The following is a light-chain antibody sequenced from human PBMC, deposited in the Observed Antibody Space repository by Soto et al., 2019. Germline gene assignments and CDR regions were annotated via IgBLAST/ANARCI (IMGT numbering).Light chain of an antibody. CDR1: SSNIGAGYD. CDR2: ANS. V-gene: IGLV1-40*01. CDR3: QSYDNSLSGDVV. J-gene: IGLJ2*01. Sequence: QSVLTQPPSVSGAPRQRVTISCTGSSSNIGAGYDVHWYQQLPGTAPRLLIYANSDRPSGVPDRFSGSKSGTSASLAITGLQAEDEADYYCQSYDNSLSGDVVFGGGTKVTVL.